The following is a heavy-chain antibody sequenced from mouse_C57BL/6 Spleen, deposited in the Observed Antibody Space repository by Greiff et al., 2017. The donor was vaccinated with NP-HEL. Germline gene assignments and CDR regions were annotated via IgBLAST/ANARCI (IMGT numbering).Heavy chain of an antibody. D-gene: IGHD1-1*01. CDR2: IRSKSNNYAT. J-gene: IGHJ2*01. CDR1: GFSFTTYA. Sequence: EVQLVESGGGLVQPKGSLKLSCAASGFSFTTYAMNWVRQAPGQGLEWVARIRSKSNNYATYYADSVKDRFTISRDDSESMLYLQMNNLKTEDTAMYYCVRQEIYYYGSSYFDYWGQGTTLTVSS. CDR3: VRQEIYYYGSSYFDY. V-gene: IGHV10-1*01.